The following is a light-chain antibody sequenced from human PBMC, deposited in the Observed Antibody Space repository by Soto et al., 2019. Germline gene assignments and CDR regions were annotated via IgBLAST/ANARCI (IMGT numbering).Light chain of an antibody. CDR3: SSYTSSSTQK. CDR1: SSDVGGYNY. CDR2: DVS. Sequence: QSALTQPASVSGSPGQSITISCTGTSSDVGGYNYVSWYQQHPGKAPKLMIYDVSNRPSGVSNRFSGSKSGNTASLTISGLQAEDEADYYCSSYTSSSTQKFGGGTKLTAL. J-gene: IGLJ2*01. V-gene: IGLV2-14*01.